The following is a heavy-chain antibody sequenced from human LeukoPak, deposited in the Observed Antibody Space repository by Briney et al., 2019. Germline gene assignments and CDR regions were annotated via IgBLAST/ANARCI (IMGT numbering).Heavy chain of an antibody. CDR3: ARDRTASDY. CDR2: ISGSGGST. CDR1: GFTFSSYG. D-gene: IGHD4-17*01. J-gene: IGHJ4*02. Sequence: GGSLRLSCAASGFTFSSYGMSWVRQAPGKGLEWVSAISGSGGSTYYADSVKGRFTISRDNAKNSLYLQMNSLRAEDTAVYYCARDRTASDYWGQGTLVTVSS. V-gene: IGHV3-23*01.